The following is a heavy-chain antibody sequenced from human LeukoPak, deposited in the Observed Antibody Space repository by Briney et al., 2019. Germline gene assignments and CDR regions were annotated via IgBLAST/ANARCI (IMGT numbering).Heavy chain of an antibody. J-gene: IGHJ3*02. CDR2: MNPNSGNT. CDR1: GYTFTSYD. D-gene: IGHD6-13*01. Sequence: ASVKVSCKASGYTFTSYDINWVRQATGQGLEWMGWMNPNSGNTGYAQKFQGRVTMTRNTSISTAYMELSSLRSEDTAVYYCETGGEQQLDDAFDIWGQGTMVTVSS. V-gene: IGHV1-8*01. CDR3: ETGGEQQLDDAFDI.